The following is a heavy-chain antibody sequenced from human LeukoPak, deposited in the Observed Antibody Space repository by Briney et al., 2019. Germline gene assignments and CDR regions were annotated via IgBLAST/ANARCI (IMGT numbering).Heavy chain of an antibody. V-gene: IGHV1-2*04. CDR2: INPNSGGT. J-gene: IGHJ5*02. D-gene: IGHD1-26*01. CDR1: GYTFTGYY. Sequence: ASVKVSCKASGYTFTGYYMHWVRQSPGQGLEWLGWINPNSGGTNYAQKFQGWVTMTRDTTISTAYMELSRLRSDDTAVYYCARGCGIVGATDHLGNWFDPWGQGTLVTVSS. CDR3: ARGCGIVGATDHLGNWFDP.